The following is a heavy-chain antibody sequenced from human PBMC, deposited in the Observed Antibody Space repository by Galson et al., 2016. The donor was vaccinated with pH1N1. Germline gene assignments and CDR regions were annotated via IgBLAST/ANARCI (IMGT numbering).Heavy chain of an antibody. CDR3: AREDYYDTDLSDWYFDL. J-gene: IGHJ2*01. V-gene: IGHV1-69*13. CDR1: GGTFGSYG. Sequence: SVKVSCKASGGTFGSYGINWVRQAPGQGLEWMGGIIPIFNTVKYAQNFQGRVTITADESTTTAYMELSSLRSEDTAMYYWAREDYYDTDLSDWYFDLWGRGTLLTVSS. CDR2: IIPIFNTV. D-gene: IGHD3-22*01.